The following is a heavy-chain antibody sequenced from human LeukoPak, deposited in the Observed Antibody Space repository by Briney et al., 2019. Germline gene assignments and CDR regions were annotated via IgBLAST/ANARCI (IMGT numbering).Heavy chain of an antibody. CDR3: VRDTPPNNGMDV. D-gene: IGHD1/OR15-1a*01. CDR2: IYHSGRT. J-gene: IGHJ6*02. V-gene: IGHV4-59*01. Sequence: SETLSLTCTVSGGSMSGYYWSWIRQPPGKGLEWIGCIYHSGRTNYNPSLKSRVTISVDTSKNQFSLKLRSVTAADTAVYYCVRDTPPNNGMDVWGQGTTVTVSS. CDR1: GGSMSGYY.